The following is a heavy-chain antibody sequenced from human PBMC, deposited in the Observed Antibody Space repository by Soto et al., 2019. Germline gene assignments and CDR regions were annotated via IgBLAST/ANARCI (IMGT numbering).Heavy chain of an antibody. Sequence: QVELVQSGAEVKKPGASVKVSCKASGYTFPSYDINWVRQATGQALEWMGWMNPNSGNTGYAQKVQGRVTITRNTSISPAYMELSRLRSEDTSVYSCAREHYGSSAWFDPSAEVTLVSASS. CDR3: AREHYGSSAWFDP. V-gene: IGHV1-8*01. D-gene: IGHD2-15*01. CDR2: MNPNSGNT. CDR1: GYTFPSYD. J-gene: IGHJ5*02.